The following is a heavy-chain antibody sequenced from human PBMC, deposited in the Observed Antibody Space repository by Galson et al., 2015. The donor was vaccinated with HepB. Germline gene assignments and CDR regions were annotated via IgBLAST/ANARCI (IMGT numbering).Heavy chain of an antibody. CDR3: ARDGAVGGDQHDY. CDR1: GFTFSSYS. Sequence: SLRLSCAASGFTFSSYSMNWVRQAPGKGLEWVSSISSSSSYIYYADSVKGRFTISRDNAKNSLYLQMNSLRAEDTAVYYCARDGAVGGDQHDYWGQGTLVTVSS. CDR2: ISSSSSYI. J-gene: IGHJ4*02. V-gene: IGHV3-21*01. D-gene: IGHD2-2*01.